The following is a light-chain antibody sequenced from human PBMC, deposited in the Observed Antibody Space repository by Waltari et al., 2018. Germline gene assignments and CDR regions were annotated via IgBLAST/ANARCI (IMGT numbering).Light chain of an antibody. CDR1: HPDLGAYGD. Sequence: QSALTQPASVSGSPGQSLTISCTGSHPDLGAYGDVPWYQHPPGKAPKLIIYEVTNRPSGISNRFSASKSDDTASLTISGLQAEDEATYYCSSCSYAPTTTVIFGGGTKVTVL. J-gene: IGLJ2*01. V-gene: IGLV2-14*01. CDR3: SSCSYAPTTTVI. CDR2: EVT.